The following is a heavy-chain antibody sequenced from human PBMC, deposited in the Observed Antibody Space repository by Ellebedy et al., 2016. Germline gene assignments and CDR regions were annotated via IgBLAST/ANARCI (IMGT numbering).Heavy chain of an antibody. J-gene: IGHJ5*02. CDR1: GYTLTDLS. D-gene: IGHD6-13*01. V-gene: IGHV1-24*01. CDR3: ATRLWTDSSSWSNWFDP. Sequence: ASVKVTCKVSGYTLTDLSMHWVRPAPGRGLEWMGGFDPEDGETIYAQKFQGRVTMTEDTSTDKAYMWLSSLRSEDTAVYYCATRLWTDSSSWSNWFDPWGQGTLVTVSS. CDR2: FDPEDGET.